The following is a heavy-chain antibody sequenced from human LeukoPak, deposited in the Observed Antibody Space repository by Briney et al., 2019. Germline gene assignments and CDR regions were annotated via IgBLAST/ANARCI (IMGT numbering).Heavy chain of an antibody. J-gene: IGHJ5*02. D-gene: IGHD2-15*01. CDR2: INHSGST. V-gene: IGHV4-30-2*01. CDR1: GGSISSGGYS. CDR3: ARGRRGYCSGGSCYTGVSWFDP. Sequence: PSQTLSLTCAVSGGSISSGGYSWSWIRQPPGKGLEWIGEINHSGSTNYNPSLKSRVTISVDTSKNQFSLKLSSVTAADTAVYYCARGRRGYCSGGSCYTGVSWFDPWGQGTLVTVSS.